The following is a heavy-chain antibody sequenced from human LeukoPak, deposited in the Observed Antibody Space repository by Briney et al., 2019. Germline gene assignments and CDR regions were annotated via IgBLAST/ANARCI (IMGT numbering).Heavy chain of an antibody. Sequence: SETLSLTCTVSGGSISSYYWSWIRQPAGKGLEWIGRIYTSGSTNYNPSLKSRVTMSVDTSKNQFSLKLSSVTAADTAVYYCAREGGIAARTKYYYYYMDVWGKGTTVTVSS. V-gene: IGHV4-4*07. CDR1: GGSISSYY. CDR2: IYTSGST. CDR3: AREGGIAARTKYYYYYMDV. D-gene: IGHD6-6*01. J-gene: IGHJ6*03.